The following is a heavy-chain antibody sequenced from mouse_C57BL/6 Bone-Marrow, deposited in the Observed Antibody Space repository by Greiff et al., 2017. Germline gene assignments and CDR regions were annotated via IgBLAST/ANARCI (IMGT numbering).Heavy chain of an antibody. D-gene: IGHD1-1*01. CDR1: GYTFTSYW. CDR2: LDPTSGGT. Sequence: QVQLQQPGAELVKPGASVKLSCTASGYTFTSYWMHWVKQRPGRGLEWIGRLDPTSGGTKYNEKFKSKATLTVDKPSSTAYMQLSSLTSEESSVYYGARDYYSSSGGDYWGQGTSVTVSS. CDR3: ARDYYSSSGGDY. V-gene: IGHV1-72*01. J-gene: IGHJ4*01.